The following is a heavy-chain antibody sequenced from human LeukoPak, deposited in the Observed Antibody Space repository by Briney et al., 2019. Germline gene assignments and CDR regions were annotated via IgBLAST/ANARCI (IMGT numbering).Heavy chain of an antibody. CDR3: AKEVRGYWSFDL. Sequence: GWSLRLSCGASGFTFSSYAMSWVRQAPGKGLEWVSAVSDSGGNTYYADSVKGRFTISRDNSKNTLYLQMYSLRAEDTAVYYCAKEVRGYWSFDLWGRGTLVTVSS. D-gene: IGHD3-10*01. CDR1: GFTFSSYA. J-gene: IGHJ2*01. V-gene: IGHV3-23*01. CDR2: VSDSGGNT.